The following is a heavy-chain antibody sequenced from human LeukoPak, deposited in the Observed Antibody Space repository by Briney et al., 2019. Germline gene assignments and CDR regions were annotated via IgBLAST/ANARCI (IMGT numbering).Heavy chain of an antibody. J-gene: IGHJ3*02. CDR2: IYYSGST. CDR1: GGSLSSGDYY. V-gene: IGHV4-30-4*01. Sequence: PSQTLSLTCTVSGGSLSSGDYYWGWIRQPPGTGLESFGYIYYSGSTYYNPSLKSRVTISVDTSKNQSSLKLSSVTAADTAVYYCAREWQYYDILTGYTDAFDIRGQGTMVTVSS. D-gene: IGHD3-9*01. CDR3: AREWQYYDILTGYTDAFDI.